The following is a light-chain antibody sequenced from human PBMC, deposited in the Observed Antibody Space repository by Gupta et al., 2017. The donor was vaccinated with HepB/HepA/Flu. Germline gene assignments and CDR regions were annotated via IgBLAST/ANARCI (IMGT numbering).Light chain of an antibody. J-gene: IGLJ1*01. V-gene: IGLV2-14*01. CDR2: DVS. CDR3: ISYTTSGTYV. CDR1: SSDIGSYNY. Sequence: QSALTQPASVSGSPGQSITISCAGTSSDIGSYNYVSWYQQHPGNAPKLIIYDVSDRPSGVSNRFSGSKSGNTASLTISGLQAEDEADYYCISYTTSGTYVFGTGAKVTVL.